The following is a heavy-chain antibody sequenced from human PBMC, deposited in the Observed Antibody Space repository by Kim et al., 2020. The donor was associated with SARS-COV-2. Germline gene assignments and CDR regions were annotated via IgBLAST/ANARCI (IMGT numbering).Heavy chain of an antibody. J-gene: IGHJ2*01. Sequence: GGSLRLSCAASGFIFSKYWMHWVRQAPGKGLVWVSRINSVGTSTNYAHSVKGRFTISRDNAKNTLYLQMNSLRDEDTAVYYCTRVGVYCSSTSCYTPTYWYFDLWGRGNLVTVSS. CDR1: GFIFSKYW. CDR2: INSVGTST. D-gene: IGHD2-2*01. CDR3: TRVGVYCSSTSCYTPTYWYFDL. V-gene: IGHV3-74*01.